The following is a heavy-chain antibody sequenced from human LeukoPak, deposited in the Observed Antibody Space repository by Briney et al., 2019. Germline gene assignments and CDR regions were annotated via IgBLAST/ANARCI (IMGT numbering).Heavy chain of an antibody. D-gene: IGHD4-17*01. CDR1: GFTFSSYA. V-gene: IGHV3-23*01. J-gene: IGHJ3*02. Sequence: GGSLRLSCAASGFTFSSYAMSWVRQAPGKGLEWVSAISGSGGSTYYADSVKGRFTISRDNSKNTLYLQMNSQRAEDTAVYYCAKPLYGDYAPLDAFDIWGQGTMVTVSS. CDR3: AKPLYGDYAPLDAFDI. CDR2: ISGSGGST.